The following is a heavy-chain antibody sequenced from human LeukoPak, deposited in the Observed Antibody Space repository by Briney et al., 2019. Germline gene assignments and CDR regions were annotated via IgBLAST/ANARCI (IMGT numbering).Heavy chain of an antibody. CDR2: IRGSRCST. J-gene: IGHJ4*02. V-gene: IGHV3-23*01. D-gene: IGHD3-9*01. Sequence: PGGSLRLSCAVSGFTFSSYAMSWVRQAPGKGLEWVSAIRGSRCSTYYAAAVKGQFTISRDNSKNTLYLQMNSLRAEDTAVYYCANQPYILTGYYIYWGQGTLVTVSS. CDR3: ANQPYILTGYYIY. CDR1: GFTFSSYA.